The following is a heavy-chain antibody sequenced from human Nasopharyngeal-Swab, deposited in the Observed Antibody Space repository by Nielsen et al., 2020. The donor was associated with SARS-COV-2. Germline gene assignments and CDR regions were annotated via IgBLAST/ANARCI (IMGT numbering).Heavy chain of an antibody. J-gene: IGHJ4*02. CDR2: IYYSGST. CDR3: ARHGLVSFALIAAAGYYFDY. Sequence: GSLRLSCTVSGGSISSSSYYWGWIRQPPGKGLEWIGTIYYSGSTYYNPSLKSRVTISVDTSKNQFSLKLSSVTAADTAVYYCARHGLVSFALIAAAGYYFDYWGQGTLVTVSS. D-gene: IGHD6-13*01. V-gene: IGHV4-39*01. CDR1: GGSISSSSYY.